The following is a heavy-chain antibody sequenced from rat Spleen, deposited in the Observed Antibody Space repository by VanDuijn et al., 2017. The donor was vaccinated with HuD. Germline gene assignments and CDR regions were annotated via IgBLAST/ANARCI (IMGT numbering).Heavy chain of an antibody. J-gene: IGHJ3*01. CDR2: ISSDGSNT. CDR1: GFTFSDCY. V-gene: IGHV5-29*01. D-gene: IGHD4-3*01. Sequence: EVQLVESDGGLVQPGRSLKLSCAASGFTFSDCYMAWVRQAPTKGLEWVSTISSDGSNTYYRDSVKGRFTISRDNAKSTLYLQMDSLRSEDTATYYCARLGNSGYGNWFAYWGQGTLVTVSS. CDR3: ARLGNSGYGNWFAY.